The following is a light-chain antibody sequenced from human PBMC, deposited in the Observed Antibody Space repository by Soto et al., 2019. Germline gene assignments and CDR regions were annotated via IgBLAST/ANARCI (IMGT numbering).Light chain of an antibody. CDR1: QSATNSF. V-gene: IGKV3-20*01. CDR3: QQYVSSPWA. J-gene: IGKJ1*01. CDR2: GAS. Sequence: EIVLAQSPGTLSLSPRERATLSCRASQSATNSFLAWYQQKPGQAPRLLIYGASRRATGIPDRFTGSGSGTDFTLTISRLEPEDFAVYYCQQYVSSPWAFGQGTKVDIK.